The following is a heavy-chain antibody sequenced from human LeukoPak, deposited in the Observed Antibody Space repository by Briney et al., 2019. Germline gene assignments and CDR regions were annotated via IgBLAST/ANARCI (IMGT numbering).Heavy chain of an antibody. D-gene: IGHD6-13*01. Sequence: GASVKVSCKASGYTFARYYIHWVRQAPGQGLEWMGIINPSGGSTRYAQKFQGRVTMTRDTSTSTVYMELSSLRSDDTAVYYCARDREGAAAAFHCGMDVWGQGTTVTVSS. J-gene: IGHJ6*02. CDR2: INPSGGST. CDR3: ARDREGAAAAFHCGMDV. CDR1: GYTFARYY. V-gene: IGHV1-46*01.